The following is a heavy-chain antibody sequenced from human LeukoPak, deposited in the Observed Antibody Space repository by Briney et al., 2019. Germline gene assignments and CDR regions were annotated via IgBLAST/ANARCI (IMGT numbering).Heavy chain of an antibody. V-gene: IGHV1-2*04. J-gene: IGHJ5*02. Sequence: GASVKVSCKASGYIFTDYYIHWVRQAPGQGLEWMGWINPNSGATKYSQKFQGWVTMTRDTSISTAYMELSRLTSDDTAVYYCARDRENMWEQLVSAFDPWGQGTLVIVSS. D-gene: IGHD6-13*01. CDR2: INPNSGAT. CDR3: ARDRENMWEQLVSAFDP. CDR1: GYIFTDYY.